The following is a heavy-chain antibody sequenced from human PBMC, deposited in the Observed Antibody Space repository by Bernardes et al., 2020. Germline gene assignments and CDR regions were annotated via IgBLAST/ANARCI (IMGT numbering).Heavy chain of an antibody. CDR2: IRYDGSRA. CDR1: GLPFSSYA. J-gene: IGHJ4*02. V-gene: IGHV3-30*02. Sequence: GGSLRLSCAVSGLPFSSYAMHWVRQAPGKGLEWVAFIRYDGSRAKYADSVKGRFTISRDNSKKTLFLLLNSLRAEDTAVYYCASQYCSGGSCYSNYFEYWGQGTLVTVSS. D-gene: IGHD2-15*01. CDR3: ASQYCSGGSCYSNYFEY.